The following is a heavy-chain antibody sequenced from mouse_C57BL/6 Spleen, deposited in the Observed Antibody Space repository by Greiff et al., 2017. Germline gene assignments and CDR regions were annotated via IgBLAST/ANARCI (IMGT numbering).Heavy chain of an antibody. V-gene: IGHV1-82*01. Sequence: VKLMESGPELVKPGASVKISCKASGYAFSSSWMNWVKQRPGKGLEWIGRIYPGDGDTNYNGKFKGKATLTADKSSSTAYMQLSSLTSEDSAVYFCAREGDYYGSGGYWGQGTTLTVSS. CDR3: AREGDYYGSGGY. CDR1: GYAFSSSW. D-gene: IGHD1-1*01. J-gene: IGHJ2*01. CDR2: IYPGDGDT.